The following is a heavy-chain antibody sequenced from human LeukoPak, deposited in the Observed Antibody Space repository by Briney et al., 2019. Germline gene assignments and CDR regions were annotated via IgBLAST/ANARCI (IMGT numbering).Heavy chain of an antibody. Sequence: GGSLRLSCAASGFTFSSYWMSWVRQAPGKGLEWVANIKQYGSDKYYVDSVKGRFTISRDNAKNSLFLQMNSLRADDTAVYYCARDRCSSSSCYPGDAFDIWGQGTMVTVSS. D-gene: IGHD2-2*01. CDR3: ARDRCSSSSCYPGDAFDI. V-gene: IGHV3-7*01. CDR1: GFTFSSYW. CDR2: IKQYGSDK. J-gene: IGHJ3*02.